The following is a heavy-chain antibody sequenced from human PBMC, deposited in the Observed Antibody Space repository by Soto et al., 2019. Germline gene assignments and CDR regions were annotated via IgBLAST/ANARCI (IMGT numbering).Heavy chain of an antibody. CDR1: GGSVSSYQ. CDR3: ARDGVGPFDY. J-gene: IGHJ4*02. Sequence: SETLSLTCTISGGSVSSYQWSWIRQPPGKGLEWIGLTSYSGNTVYNPSLKSRVAFSVDTSKNHFSLTLASVTAADTAVYYCARDGVGPFDYWGQGTLVTVSS. D-gene: IGHD1-26*01. V-gene: IGHV4-59*02. CDR2: TSYSGNT.